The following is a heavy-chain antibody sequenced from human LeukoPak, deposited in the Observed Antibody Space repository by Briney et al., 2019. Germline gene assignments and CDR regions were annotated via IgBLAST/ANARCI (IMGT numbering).Heavy chain of an antibody. D-gene: IGHD3-9*01. J-gene: IGHJ6*02. CDR3: ARTRGYFAWHYSGMHV. Sequence: ASVKVSCKASGYTFTTYAMNWVRQAPGQGLEWMAWINTNTGNPTYAQGFTGRFVFSLDTSVSTAYLQISSLTAEDTAVYYCARTRGYFAWHYSGMHVWRQGPTLTVSS. V-gene: IGHV7-4-1*02. CDR2: INTNTGNP. CDR1: GYTFTTYA.